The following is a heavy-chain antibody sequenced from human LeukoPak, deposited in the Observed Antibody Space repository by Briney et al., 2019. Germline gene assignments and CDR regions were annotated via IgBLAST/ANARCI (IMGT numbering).Heavy chain of an antibody. CDR2: IKEDGSIQ. J-gene: IGHJ4*02. CDR3: ARDVWTGVAVSDY. V-gene: IGHV3-7*01. CDR1: GFTFSSYW. D-gene: IGHD6-19*01. Sequence: GRSLRLSCVASGFTFSSYWMTWVRQAPGKGLEWLANIKEDGSIQYYLDSVRGRFTISRDNAKTSVYLRLNSLRADDTAVYYCARDVWTGVAVSDYWGQGTLVTVSS.